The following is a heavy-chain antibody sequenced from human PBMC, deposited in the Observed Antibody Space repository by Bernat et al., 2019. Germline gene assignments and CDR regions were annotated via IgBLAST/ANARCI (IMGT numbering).Heavy chain of an antibody. CDR2: INHSGSN. CDR1: GGSFSGHL. Sequence: QVQLQPWGAGLLKPSETLSLTCAVYGGSFSGHLCSWFRQPPWKGLEWIGEINHSGSNNYNLSLKSRVTISVDTSKNQCSLKLSSVTAADTAVDYCARVGKIRWLGLSPLDYWGQGTLVTVSS. V-gene: IGHV4-34*01. CDR3: ARVGKIRWLGLSPLDY. D-gene: IGHD5-12*01. J-gene: IGHJ4*02.